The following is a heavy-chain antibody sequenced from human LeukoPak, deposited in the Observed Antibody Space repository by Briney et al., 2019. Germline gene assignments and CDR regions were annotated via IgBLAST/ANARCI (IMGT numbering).Heavy chain of an antibody. CDR2: IYHTGTT. J-gene: IGHJ4*02. CDR1: GGAIGSYY. V-gene: IGHV4-59*01. CDR3: AREGVGLAFDY. Sequence: PSETLSLTCTVSGGAIGSYYWSWIRQAPGKGLEWLGDIYHTGTTNYNPSFKTRVIMSVDTSRHQFSLKLNSMTAADTAVYYCAREGVGLAFDYWGQGSLVTVSS. D-gene: IGHD1-26*01.